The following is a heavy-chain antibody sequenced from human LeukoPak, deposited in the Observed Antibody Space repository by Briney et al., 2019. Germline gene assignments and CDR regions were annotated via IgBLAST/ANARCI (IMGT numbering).Heavy chain of an antibody. CDR3: ARFTREYYYGSGSYPGAFDI. CDR2: IYYSGST. V-gene: IGHV4-61*05. CDR1: GGSIAISSYY. Sequence: SETLSLTCTVSGGSIAISSYYWSWIRQPPGKGLEWIGYIYYSGSTNYNPSLKSRVTISIDTSKNQFSLKLSSVTAAGTAVYYCARFTREYYYGSGSYPGAFDIWGQGTMVTVSS. D-gene: IGHD3-10*01. J-gene: IGHJ3*02.